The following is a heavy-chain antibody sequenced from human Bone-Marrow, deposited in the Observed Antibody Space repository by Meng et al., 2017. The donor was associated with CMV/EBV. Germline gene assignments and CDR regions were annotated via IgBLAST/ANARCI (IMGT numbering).Heavy chain of an antibody. Sequence: GESLKISCAASGFTVSSNYMSWVRQAPGKGLEWVSVIYSGGSTYYADSVKGRFTISRDNSKNTLYLQMNSLRAEDTAVYYCARGPRHGELRYWGQGTLVTVSS. CDR2: IYSGGST. J-gene: IGHJ4*02. CDR1: GFTVSSNY. CDR3: ARGPRHGELRY. D-gene: IGHD3-10*01. V-gene: IGHV3-53*01.